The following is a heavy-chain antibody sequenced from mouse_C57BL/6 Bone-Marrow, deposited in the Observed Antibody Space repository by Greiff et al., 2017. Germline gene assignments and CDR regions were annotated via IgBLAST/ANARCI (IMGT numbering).Heavy chain of an antibody. CDR1: GYTFTSYG. D-gene: IGHD1-1*01. V-gene: IGHV1-81*01. Sequence: VKLVESGAELARPGASVKLSCKASGYTFTSYGISWVKQRPGQGLEWIGEIYPRSGNTYYNEKFKGKATLTADKSSSTAYMELRSLTSEDSAVYFCAGYGSSSFAYWGQGTLVTVSA. CDR2: IYPRSGNT. CDR3: AGYGSSSFAY. J-gene: IGHJ3*01.